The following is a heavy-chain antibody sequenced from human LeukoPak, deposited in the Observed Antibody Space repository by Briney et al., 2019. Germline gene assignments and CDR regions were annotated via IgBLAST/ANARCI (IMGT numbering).Heavy chain of an antibody. Sequence: SETLSLTCSVSGGSVRDYYWSWIRQPPGKGLEWIGYVFHSGRTHYNPSLKSRVTMSLDTDKNQFSLKLTSVSAVDTAVYYCARGPIECIYYFDDWGQGKLVTVSS. CDR2: VFHSGRT. D-gene: IGHD3-3*02. V-gene: IGHV4-59*02. CDR3: ARGPIECIYYFDD. J-gene: IGHJ4*02. CDR1: GGSVRDYY.